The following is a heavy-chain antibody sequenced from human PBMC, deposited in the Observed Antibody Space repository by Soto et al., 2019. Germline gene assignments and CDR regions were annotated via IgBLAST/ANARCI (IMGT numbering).Heavy chain of an antibody. CDR3: AKERSGKEFDY. V-gene: IGHV3-30*18. CDR1: GFTFSTYG. J-gene: IGHJ4*02. CDR2: ISYDGSNK. Sequence: GAQRLSCAASGFTFSTYGMHWVRQAPGKGLEWVAVISYDGSNKYYADSVKGRFTISRDNSKNTLYLQVNSLRAEDTAVYYCAKERSGKEFDYWGQGTLVTVSS.